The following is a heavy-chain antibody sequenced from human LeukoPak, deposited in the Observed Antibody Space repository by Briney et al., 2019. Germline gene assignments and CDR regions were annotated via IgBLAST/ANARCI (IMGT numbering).Heavy chain of an antibody. CDR1: GGPISSYY. J-gene: IGHJ6*02. CDR3: ARAVAARGYYYYGMDV. CDR2: IYYSGST. D-gene: IGHD5-12*01. V-gene: IGHV4-59*08. Sequence: PSDTLSLTCTVSGGPISSYYWIWIRQPPGKALEWIGYIYYSGSTNYNPSLKSRVTISVDTSKNQFSLKLSSVTAADTAVYYCARAVAARGYYYYGMDVWGQGTTVTVSS.